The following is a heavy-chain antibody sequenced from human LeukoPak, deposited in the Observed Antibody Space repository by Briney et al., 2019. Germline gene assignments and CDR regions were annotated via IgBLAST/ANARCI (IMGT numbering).Heavy chain of an antibody. CDR2: ISGSGGST. D-gene: IGHD3-22*01. J-gene: IGHJ4*02. Sequence: GGSLRPSCAASGFTFSSYAMSWVRQAPGKGLEWVSAISGSGGSTYYADSVKGRFTISRDNSKNTLYLQMNSLRAEDTAVYYCVTPKTIVVVINDDFDYWGQGTLVTVSS. CDR3: VTPKTIVVVINDDFDY. V-gene: IGHV3-23*01. CDR1: GFTFSSYA.